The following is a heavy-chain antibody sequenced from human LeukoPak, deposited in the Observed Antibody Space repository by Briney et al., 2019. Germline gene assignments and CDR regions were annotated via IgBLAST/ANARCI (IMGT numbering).Heavy chain of an antibody. J-gene: IGHJ4*02. D-gene: IGHD3-10*01. Sequence: GGSLRLSCAASGFTFDDYAMHWVRQAPGKGLEWVSGISWNSGSIGYADSVKGRFTISRDNAKNSLYLQMNSLRAEDTALYYCAKMRGSGSSFDYWGQGTLVTVSS. CDR3: AKMRGSGSSFDY. V-gene: IGHV3-9*01. CDR2: ISWNSGSI. CDR1: GFTFDDYA.